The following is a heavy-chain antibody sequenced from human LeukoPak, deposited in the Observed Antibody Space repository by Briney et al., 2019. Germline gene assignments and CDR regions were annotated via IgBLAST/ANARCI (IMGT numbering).Heavy chain of an antibody. D-gene: IGHD4-17*01. J-gene: IGHJ5*02. CDR2: IYHSGST. CDR3: ARDGPYGTLDP. Sequence: SQTLSLTCAVSGGSISSGGYSWSWIRQPPGKGLEWIGYIYHSGSTYYNPSLKSRVTISVDRSKNQFSLKLSSVTAADTAVYYCARDGPYGTLDPWGQGTLVTVSS. CDR1: GGSISSGGYS. V-gene: IGHV4-30-2*01.